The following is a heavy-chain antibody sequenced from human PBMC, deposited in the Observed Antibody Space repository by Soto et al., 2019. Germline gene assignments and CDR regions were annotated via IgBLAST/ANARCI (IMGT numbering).Heavy chain of an antibody. V-gene: IGHV3-23*01. CDR3: AKDPHGDYLLNWFDP. CDR1: GFTFSSYA. Sequence: EVQLLESGGGLVQPGGSLRLSCAASGFTFSSYAMSWVRQAPGKGLEWVSVISGSGGSTYYADSVKGRFTISRDNSKNTLYLQMNSLRAEDTAVYYCAKDPHGDYLLNWFDPWGQGTLGTVSS. D-gene: IGHD4-17*01. J-gene: IGHJ5*02. CDR2: ISGSGGST.